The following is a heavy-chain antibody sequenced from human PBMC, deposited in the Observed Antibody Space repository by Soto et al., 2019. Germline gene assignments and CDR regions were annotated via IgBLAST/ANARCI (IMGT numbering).Heavy chain of an antibody. CDR2: ITGSGTTK. J-gene: IGHJ4*02. CDR1: GVSFSSYE. V-gene: IGHV3-48*03. CDR3: ARLLTCSRY. Sequence: GETLSLSCAASGVSFSSYELNWVRQAPGKGLEWVSYITGSGTTKYYADSVKGRFTISRANAKNLLLLEMYSMRAEDTAVYYCARLLTCSRYWGQVIPVTV. D-gene: IGHD3-10*01.